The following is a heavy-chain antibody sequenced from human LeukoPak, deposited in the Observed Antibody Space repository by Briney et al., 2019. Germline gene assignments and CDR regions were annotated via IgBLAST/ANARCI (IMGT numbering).Heavy chain of an antibody. V-gene: IGHV3-21*01. Sequence: PGGSLRLSCAASGFTFSSYSMNWVRQAPGKGLEWVSSISSSSSYIYYADSVKGRFTISGDNAKNSLYLQMNSLGAEDTAVYYCTRDLMDYDVSTGLHHYYMDVWGQGTTVTVSS. D-gene: IGHD3-9*01. J-gene: IGHJ6*02. CDR3: TRDLMDYDVSTGLHHYYMDV. CDR1: GFTFSSYS. CDR2: ISSSSSYI.